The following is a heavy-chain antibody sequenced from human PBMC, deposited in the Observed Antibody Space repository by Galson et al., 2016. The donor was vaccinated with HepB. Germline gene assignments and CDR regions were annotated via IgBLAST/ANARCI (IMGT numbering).Heavy chain of an antibody. V-gene: IGHV3-11*01. J-gene: IGHJ6*02. CDR3: ARVMVDYHYWSNKPKHYYSGMDV. D-gene: IGHD3-3*01. CDR2: ISSSGTTI. Sequence: WIRQSPGKGLEWLSYISSSGTTIYYADPVKGRFTISRDNAKNSLYLQMNSLRAEDTAVYYCARVMVDYHYWSNKPKHYYSGMDVWGQGTTVTVSS.